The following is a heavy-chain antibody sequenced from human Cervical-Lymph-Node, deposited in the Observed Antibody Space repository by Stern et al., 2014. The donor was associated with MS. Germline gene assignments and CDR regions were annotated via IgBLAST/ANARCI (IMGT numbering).Heavy chain of an antibody. CDR2: IYTDDTT. Sequence: EVQLVESGGGLIQPGGSLRLSCAAPGFTVSNNYMSWVRQAPGKGLEWVSLIYTDDTTYYAGSVKGRFTIPRVNSQNKLFLQMNSLRTEDSAVYYCARAIFGVNTAAMAPDAFDTWGQGTMVTVSS. J-gene: IGHJ3*02. D-gene: IGHD3-3*01. V-gene: IGHV3-53*01. CDR1: GFTVSNNY. CDR3: ARAIFGVNTAAMAPDAFDT.